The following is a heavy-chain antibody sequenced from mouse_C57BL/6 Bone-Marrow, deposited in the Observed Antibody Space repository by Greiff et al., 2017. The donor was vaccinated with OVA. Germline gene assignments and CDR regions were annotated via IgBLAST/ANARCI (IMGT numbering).Heavy chain of an antibody. CDR2: IHPNSGST. Sequence: VKLQQPGAELVKPGASVKLSCKASGYTFTSYWMHWVKQRPGQGLEWIGMIHPNSGSTNYNEKFKSKATLTVDKSSSTAYMQLSSLTSEDSAVYYCARERIYYGDYWGQGTTLTVSS. J-gene: IGHJ2*01. V-gene: IGHV1-64*01. CDR3: ARERIYYGDY. D-gene: IGHD2-1*01. CDR1: GYTFTSYW.